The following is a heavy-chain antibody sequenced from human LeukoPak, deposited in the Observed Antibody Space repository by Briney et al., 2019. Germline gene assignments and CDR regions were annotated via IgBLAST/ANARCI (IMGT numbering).Heavy chain of an antibody. CDR1: GDSISNFY. V-gene: IGHV4-59*08. CDR3: ALAPNSNWFDF. J-gene: IGHJ5*01. CDR2: IHYSGSS. Sequence: SETLSLTCTVSGDSISNFYWNWIRQSPGTGLEWIGNIHYSGSSVYNPSLKSRGTISIDTSRKQFFLKLSSVTAADTAVYFCALAPNSNWFDFWGPGTLVTVSS. D-gene: IGHD2-8*01.